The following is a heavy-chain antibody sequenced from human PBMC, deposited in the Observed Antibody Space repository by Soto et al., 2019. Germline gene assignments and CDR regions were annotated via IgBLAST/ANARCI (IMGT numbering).Heavy chain of an antibody. D-gene: IGHD1-20*01. J-gene: IGHJ4*02. CDR2: ISSSSSTI. CDR3: ARSSITGKGGIRYYFDY. CDR1: GFTFSSYS. V-gene: IGHV3-48*01. Sequence: GGSLRLSCAASGFTFSSYSMNWVRQAPGKGLEWVSYISSSSSTIYYADSVKGRFTISRDNAKNSLYLQMNSLRAEDTAVYYCARSSITGKGGIRYYFDYWGQGTLVTVSS.